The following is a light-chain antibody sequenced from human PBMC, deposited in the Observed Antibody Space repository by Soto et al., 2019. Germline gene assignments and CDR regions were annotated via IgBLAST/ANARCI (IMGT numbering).Light chain of an antibody. CDR1: SSDVGAYNY. CDR2: EVT. CDR3: ISFAPINTVV. Sequence: QSALTQPPSASGSPGQSVTISCTGTSSDVGAYNYVSWYQQHAGKAPKLVIYEVTKRPSGVPDRFSGSKSANTASLTVSGLQTEDEADYFCISFAPINTVVFGGGTKVSV. V-gene: IGLV2-8*01. J-gene: IGLJ2*01.